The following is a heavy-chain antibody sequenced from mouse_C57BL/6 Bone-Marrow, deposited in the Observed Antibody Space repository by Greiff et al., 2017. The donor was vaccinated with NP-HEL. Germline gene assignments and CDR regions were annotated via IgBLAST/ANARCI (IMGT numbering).Heavy chain of an antibody. CDR3: ARRHGNYHYYYAMDY. CDR1: GYTFTSYW. D-gene: IGHD2-1*01. V-gene: IGHV1-64*01. J-gene: IGHJ4*01. CDR2: IHPNSGST. Sequence: QVQLQQPGAELVKPGASVKLSCKASGYTFTSYWMHWVKQRPGQGLEWIGMIHPNSGSTNYNEKFKSKATLTVDESSSTAYMQLSSLTSEDSAVYYCARRHGNYHYYYAMDYWGQGTSVTVSS.